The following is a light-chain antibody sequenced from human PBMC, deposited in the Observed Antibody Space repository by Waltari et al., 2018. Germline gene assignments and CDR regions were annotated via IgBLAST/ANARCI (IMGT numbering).Light chain of an antibody. V-gene: IGLV1-40*01. CDR3: QSYDSSLSRV. CDR2: DNG. Sequence: QSVLTQPPSVSGAPGQRVTISCTGSSSNIGAGYDVHWYQQLPGTAPTLLIYDNGNRPSGVPDRFAGSKSGTSASLAITGLQAEDEADYYGQSYDSSLSRVFGTGTKVIVL. J-gene: IGLJ1*01. CDR1: SSNIGAGYD.